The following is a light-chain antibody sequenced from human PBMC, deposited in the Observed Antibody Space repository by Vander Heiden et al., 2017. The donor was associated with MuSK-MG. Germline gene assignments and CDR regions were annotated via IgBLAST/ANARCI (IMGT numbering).Light chain of an antibody. V-gene: IGKV2-28*01. CDR3: SQALQTPLT. CDR2: LGS. J-gene: IGKJ4*01. Sequence: EIVMTQSPLLPPVTPGEPASHSFRSRQSLLHSNGYNYFDWCLQKQGQSPQLLIYLGSNRASGVPDRFSGSGSGTDFTLKISRVEAEDVVVYYCSQALQTPLTFGGGTKVEIK. CDR1: QSLLHSNGYNY.